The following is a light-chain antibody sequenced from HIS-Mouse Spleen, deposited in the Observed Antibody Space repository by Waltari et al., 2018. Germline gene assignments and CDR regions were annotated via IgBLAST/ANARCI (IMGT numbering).Light chain of an antibody. CDR3: QQYGSSPMYT. V-gene: IGKV3-20*01. Sequence: EIVLTQSPGTLSLSPGERATLSCRASQSVSSSYLAWYQQKPGQAPRLLIDGASSTATGIPDRFSGSGSGTDFTLTISRLEPEDFAVYYCQQYGSSPMYTFGQGTKLEIK. J-gene: IGKJ2*01. CDR1: QSVSSSY. CDR2: GAS.